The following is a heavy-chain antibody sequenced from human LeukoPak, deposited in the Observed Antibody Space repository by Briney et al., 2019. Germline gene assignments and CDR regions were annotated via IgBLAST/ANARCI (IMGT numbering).Heavy chain of an antibody. CDR2: ISTYNGNA. CDR3: ARSIAAAGAYYYGMDV. CDR1: GYTFTSYG. D-gene: IGHD6-13*01. Sequence: GASVKVSSKASGYTFTSYGINWVRQAPGQGLEWMGWISTYNGNANYVQKLQGRVTVTTDTSTSTVYMELRSLRSDDTAVYYCARSIAAAGAYYYGMDVWGQGTTVTVSS. V-gene: IGHV1-18*01. J-gene: IGHJ6*02.